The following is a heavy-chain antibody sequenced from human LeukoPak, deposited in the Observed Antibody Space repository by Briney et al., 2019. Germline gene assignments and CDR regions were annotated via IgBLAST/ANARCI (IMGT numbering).Heavy chain of an antibody. J-gene: IGHJ4*02. Sequence: SETLSLTCTVSGDSISTTNYCWGWIRQPPGKGLEGVGGMYSTGITDYNPSLKSRVTVFVATSRSQFALRLTSSTAADTAVYYCARRITGTRWDSFDSWGQGTLVTVSP. CDR3: ARRITGTRWDSFDS. D-gene: IGHD1-14*01. CDR2: MYSTGIT. CDR1: GDSISTTNYC. V-gene: IGHV4-39*01.